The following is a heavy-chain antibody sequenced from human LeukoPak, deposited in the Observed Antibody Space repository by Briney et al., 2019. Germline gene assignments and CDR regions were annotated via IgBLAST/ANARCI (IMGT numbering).Heavy chain of an antibody. J-gene: IGHJ6*02. CDR1: GYTFTSYY. D-gene: IGHD5-12*01. CDR3: ARAYSGYDSGSYYYYGMDV. CDR2: INPSGGST. Sequence: GASVKVSCKASGYTFTSYYMHWVRQAPGQGLEWMGIINPSGGSTSYAQKFQGRVTMTGDTSTSTVYMELSSLRSEDTAVYYCARAYSGYDSGSYYYYGMDVWGQGTTVTVSS. V-gene: IGHV1-46*01.